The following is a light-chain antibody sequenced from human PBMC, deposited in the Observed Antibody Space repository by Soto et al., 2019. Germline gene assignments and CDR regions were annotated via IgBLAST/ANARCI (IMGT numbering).Light chain of an antibody. CDR3: LQFDNSPLYT. CDR1: QSVSNSS. J-gene: IGKJ2*01. CDR2: GAS. Sequence: DIVLTQSPATLSLSPGERATLSCRASQSVSNSSLAWYQHKPGQAPRLLIYGASSSATGVPDRFCGSGAGTDFFLPIIRLQPEDFAVYYCLQFDNSPLYTFGQGTKLEIK. V-gene: IGKV3-20*01.